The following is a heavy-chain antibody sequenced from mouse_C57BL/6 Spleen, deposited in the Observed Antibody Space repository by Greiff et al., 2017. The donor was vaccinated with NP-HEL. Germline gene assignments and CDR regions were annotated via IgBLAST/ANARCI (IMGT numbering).Heavy chain of an antibody. CDR1: GYSITSGYY. V-gene: IGHV3-6*01. CDR2: ISYDGSN. Sequence: VQLKESGPGLVKPSQSLSLTCSVTGYSITSGYYWNWIRQFPGNKLEWMGYISYDGSNNYNPSLKNRISITRDTSKNQFFLKLNSVTTEDTATYYCARDPQYFDVWGTGTTVTVSS. J-gene: IGHJ1*03. CDR3: ARDPQYFDV. D-gene: IGHD6-1*01.